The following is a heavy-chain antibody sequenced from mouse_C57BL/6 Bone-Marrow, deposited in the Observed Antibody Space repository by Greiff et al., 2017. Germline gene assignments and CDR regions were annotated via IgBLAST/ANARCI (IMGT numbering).Heavy chain of an antibody. CDR2: IWRGGST. V-gene: IGHV2-5*01. Sequence: VQLQQSGPGLVQPSQSLSITCTVSGFSLTSYGVHWVRQSPGKGLEWLGVIWRGGSTDYNAAFMSRLSITKDNSKSHVFFKMNSLQADDTAIYYCAKTFYGNYWYFDVWGTGTTVTVSS. CDR1: GFSLTSYG. D-gene: IGHD2-10*01. J-gene: IGHJ1*03. CDR3: AKTFYGNYWYFDV.